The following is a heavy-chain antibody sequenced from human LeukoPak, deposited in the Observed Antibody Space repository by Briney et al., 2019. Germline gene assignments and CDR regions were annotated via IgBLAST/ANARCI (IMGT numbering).Heavy chain of an antibody. V-gene: IGHV3-7*01. CDR3: VRDHGAAADC. CDR1: GFTFSRYW. D-gene: IGHD2-2*01. J-gene: IGHJ4*02. CDR2: IDQDGSEK. Sequence: GGSLRLSCAASGFTFSRYWMTWVRQAPGKGLEWVANIDQDGSEKFYVDSVKGRFTISRDNAKNSLYLQMHRLRVEDTALYYCVRDHGAAADCWGQGTLVTGSS.